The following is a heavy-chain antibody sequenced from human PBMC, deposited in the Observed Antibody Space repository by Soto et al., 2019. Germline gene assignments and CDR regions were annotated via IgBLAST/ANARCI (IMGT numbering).Heavy chain of an antibody. CDR2: IYYSGST. V-gene: IGHV4-59*01. CDR3: ARASVARYYYGMDV. J-gene: IGHJ6*04. CDR1: GGSISSYY. Sequence: SETLSLTCTVSGGSISSYYWSWIRQPPGKGLEWIGYIYYSGSTNYNPSLKSRVTISVDTSKNQFSLKLSSVTAADTAVYYCARASVARYYYGMDVWGKGTTVTVSS. D-gene: IGHD6-19*01.